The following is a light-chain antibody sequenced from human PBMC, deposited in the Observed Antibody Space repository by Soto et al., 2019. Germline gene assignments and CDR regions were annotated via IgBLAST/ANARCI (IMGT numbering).Light chain of an antibody. CDR2: GAS. CDR3: QHYGSSGT. J-gene: IGKJ1*01. V-gene: IGKV3-20*01. Sequence: EIVWTQSPGTLSLSPGERATLSCRASQSVSNNYLAWCKQKPGQAPRLLIYGASNRATGIPDRFSGSGSGTDFTLTIRRLEPEDFAVDYCQHYGSSGTFGQGTKGDIK. CDR1: QSVSNNY.